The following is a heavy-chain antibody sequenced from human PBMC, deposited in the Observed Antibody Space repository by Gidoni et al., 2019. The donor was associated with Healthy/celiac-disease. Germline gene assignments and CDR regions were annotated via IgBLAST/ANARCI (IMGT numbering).Heavy chain of an antibody. J-gene: IGHJ4*02. V-gene: IGHV3-30*04. CDR1: GFTFSSYA. D-gene: IGHD3-9*01. CDR3: ARGQNRDWFRSPIDY. Sequence: QVQLVESGGGVVQPGRSLRLSCAASGFTFSSYAMHWVRQAPGKGLEWVAVISYDGSNKYYADSVKGRFTISRDNSKNTLYLQMNSLRAEDTAVYYCARGQNRDWFRSPIDYWGQGTLVTVSS. CDR2: ISYDGSNK.